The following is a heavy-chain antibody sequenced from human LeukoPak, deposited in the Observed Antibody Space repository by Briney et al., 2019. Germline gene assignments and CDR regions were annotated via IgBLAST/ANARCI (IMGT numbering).Heavy chain of an antibody. Sequence: SETLSLTCAVYGGSFSGYYWSWIRQPPGKGLEWIGEINHSGSTNYNPSLKSRVTISVDASKNQFSLKLSSVTAADTAVYYCARRGSKYYYYYMDVWGKGTTVTVSS. D-gene: IGHD3-10*01. CDR3: ARRGSKYYYYYMDV. CDR2: INHSGST. J-gene: IGHJ6*03. V-gene: IGHV4-34*01. CDR1: GGSFSGYY.